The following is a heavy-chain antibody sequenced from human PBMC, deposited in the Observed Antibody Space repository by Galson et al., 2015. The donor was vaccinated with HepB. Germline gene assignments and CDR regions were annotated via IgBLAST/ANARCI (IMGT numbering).Heavy chain of an antibody. CDR2: IYPGDSDT. CDR3: ARAVVPAGPGSSWFDP. J-gene: IGHJ5*02. D-gene: IGHD2-2*01. V-gene: IGHV5-51*01. CDR1: GYSFTSYW. Sequence: QSGAEVKKPGESLKISCKGSGYSFTSYWIGWVRQMPGKGLEWMGIIYPGDSDTRYSPSFQGQVTISADKSISTAYLQWSSLKASDTAMYYCARAVVPAGPGSSWFDPWGQGTLVTVSS.